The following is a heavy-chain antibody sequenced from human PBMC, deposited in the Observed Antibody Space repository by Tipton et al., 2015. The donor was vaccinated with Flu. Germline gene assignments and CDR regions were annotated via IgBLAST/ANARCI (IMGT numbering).Heavy chain of an antibody. V-gene: IGHV4-39*07. CDR2: VHYSGST. CDR3: AREGRNSGGLDY. D-gene: IGHD1-26*01. J-gene: IGHJ4*02. Sequence: LRLSCTVSGGSISSEDYYWSWIRQPPGMGLEWIGSVHYSGSTYQNPSLESRVTISVDTSKNQFSLKLSSVTAADTAVYFCAREGRNSGGLDYWGQGTLVTVSS. CDR1: GGSISSEDYY.